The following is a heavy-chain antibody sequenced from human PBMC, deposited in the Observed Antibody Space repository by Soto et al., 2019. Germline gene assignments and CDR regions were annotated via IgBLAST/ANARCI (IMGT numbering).Heavy chain of an antibody. Sequence: PSETLSLTCTVSGGSISSGGYSWRWIRQPPGKGLEWIGYIYHSGSTYYNPSLKSRVTISVDRSKNQFSLKLSSVTAADTAVYYCARGPPFLPWGQGTLVTVSS. D-gene: IGHD3-3*02. J-gene: IGHJ5*02. CDR3: ARGPPFLP. CDR2: IYHSGST. V-gene: IGHV4-30-2*01. CDR1: GGSISSGGYS.